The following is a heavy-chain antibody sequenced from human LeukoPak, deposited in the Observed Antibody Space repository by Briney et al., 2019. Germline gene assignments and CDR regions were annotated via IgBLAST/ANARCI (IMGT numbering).Heavy chain of an antibody. CDR1: GFTFSSYS. J-gene: IGHJ3*02. Sequence: GGSLRLSCAASGFTFSSYSMNWVRQAPGKGLEWVSSISSSSSYIYYADSVKGRFTISRDNAKNSLYLQMNSLRAEDTAVYYCARLGPLDAFDIWGQGTMVTVSS. V-gene: IGHV3-21*01. CDR2: ISSSSSYI. CDR3: ARLGPLDAFDI.